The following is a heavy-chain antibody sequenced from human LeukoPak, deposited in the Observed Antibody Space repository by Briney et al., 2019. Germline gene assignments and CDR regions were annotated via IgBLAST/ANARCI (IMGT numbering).Heavy chain of an antibody. D-gene: IGHD6-19*01. CDR2: IRYDGSNK. J-gene: IGHJ4*02. V-gene: IGHV3-30*02. CDR3: AKDLIAVAGPTGDY. Sequence: GGSLRLSCAASGFTFSSYGMHWLRQAPGKGLEWVAFIRYDGSNKYYADSVKGRFTISRDNSKNTLYLQMNSLRAEDTAVYYCAKDLIAVAGPTGDYWGQGTLVTVSS. CDR1: GFTFSSYG.